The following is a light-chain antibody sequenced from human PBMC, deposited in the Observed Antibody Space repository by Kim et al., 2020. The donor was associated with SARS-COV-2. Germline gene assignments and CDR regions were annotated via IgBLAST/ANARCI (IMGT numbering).Light chain of an antibody. CDR1: QSVTNN. Sequence: VPRGESATLPRRHRQSVTNNWAWYQQKPGQAPRLRISGAPTRATGIPARFSGRGSGQEFTLTKSSLKSEVFEVYDCQQYNSWRGSFGGGAKEK. J-gene: IGKJ4*01. CDR3: QQYNSWRGS. CDR2: GAP. V-gene: IGKV3-15*01.